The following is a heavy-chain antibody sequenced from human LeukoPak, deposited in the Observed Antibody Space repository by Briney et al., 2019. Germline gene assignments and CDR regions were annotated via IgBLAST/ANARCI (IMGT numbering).Heavy chain of an antibody. CDR3: ARERYFGVVIHDAFDI. V-gene: IGHV1-18*01. CDR1: GYTFTSDG. J-gene: IGHJ3*02. CDR2: ISVSTGNT. D-gene: IGHD3-3*01. Sequence: ASVKVSCKASGYTFTSDGISWVRQAPGQGLEWMGWISVSTGNTNYAQKLQGRVTMTTDESTSTAYMELSSLRSEDTAVYYCARERYFGVVIHDAFDIWGQGTMVTVSS.